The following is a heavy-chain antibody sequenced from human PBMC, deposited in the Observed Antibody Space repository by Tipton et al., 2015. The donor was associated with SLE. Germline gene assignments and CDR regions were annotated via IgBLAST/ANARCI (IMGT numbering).Heavy chain of an antibody. CDR3: ARGGFYSGYGDSYYYGMDV. J-gene: IGHJ6*02. CDR2: IIPIFGTA. D-gene: IGHD5-12*01. V-gene: IGHV1-69*01. Sequence: QLVQSGAEVKKPGSSVKVSCKASGGTFSSYAISWVRQAPGQGLEWMGGIIPIFGTANYAQKFQGRVTITTDESTSTAYMELSSLRSEDTAVYYCARGGFYSGYGDSYYYGMDVWGQGTTVTVSS. CDR1: GGTFSSYA.